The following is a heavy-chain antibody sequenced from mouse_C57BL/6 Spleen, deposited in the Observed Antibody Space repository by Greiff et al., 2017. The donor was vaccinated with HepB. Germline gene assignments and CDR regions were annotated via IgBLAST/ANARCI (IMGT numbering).Heavy chain of an antibody. J-gene: IGHJ3*01. V-gene: IGHV1-69*01. CDR1: GYTFTSYW. CDR2: IDPSDSYT. CDR3: ARWGNSNWGFAY. D-gene: IGHD2-5*01. Sequence: VQLQQPGAELVMPGASVKLSCKASGYTFTSYWMHWVKQRPGQGLEWIGEIDPSDSYTNYNQKFKGKSTLTVDKSSSTAYMQLSSLTSEDSAVYYCARWGNSNWGFAYWGQGTLVTVSA.